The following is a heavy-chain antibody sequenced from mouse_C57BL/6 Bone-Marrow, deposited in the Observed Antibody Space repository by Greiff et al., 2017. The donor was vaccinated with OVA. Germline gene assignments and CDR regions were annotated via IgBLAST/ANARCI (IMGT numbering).Heavy chain of an antibody. CDR3: ALRWLLLHWYFDV. CDR2: INPNNGGT. J-gene: IGHJ1*03. Sequence: EVHLQQSGPELVKPGASVKISCKASGYTFTDYYMNWVKQSHGKSLEWIGDINPNNGGTSYNQKFKGKATLTVDKSSSTAYMELRSLTSEDSAVYYCALRWLLLHWYFDVWGTGTTVTVSS. V-gene: IGHV1-26*01. D-gene: IGHD2-3*01. CDR1: GYTFTDYY.